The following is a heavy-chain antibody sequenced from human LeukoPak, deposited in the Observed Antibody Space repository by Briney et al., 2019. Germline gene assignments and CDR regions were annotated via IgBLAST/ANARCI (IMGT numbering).Heavy chain of an antibody. CDR3: AKDGVRDGSSWTFDY. V-gene: IGHV3-23*01. J-gene: IGHJ4*02. Sequence: QSGGSLRLSCAASGFTFSSYAMSWVRQAPGKGLEWVPAISGSGGSTYYADSVKGRFTISRDNSKNTLYLQMNSLRAEDTAVYYCAKDGVRDGSSWTFDYWGQGTLVTVSS. CDR2: ISGSGGST. CDR1: GFTFSSYA. D-gene: IGHD6-13*01.